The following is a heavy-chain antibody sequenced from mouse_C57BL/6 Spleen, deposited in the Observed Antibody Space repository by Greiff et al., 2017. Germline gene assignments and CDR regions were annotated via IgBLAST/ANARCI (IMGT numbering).Heavy chain of an antibody. CDR3: ASYNFDV. Sequence: EVKLVESGGDLVKPGGSLKLSCAASGFTFSSYGMSWVRQTPDKRLEWVATISSGGSYTYYPDSVKGRFTISRDNAKNTLYLQMSSLKSEDTAMYYCASYNFDVWGTGTTVTVSS. V-gene: IGHV5-6*01. CDR1: GFTFSSYG. CDR2: ISSGGSYT. J-gene: IGHJ1*03.